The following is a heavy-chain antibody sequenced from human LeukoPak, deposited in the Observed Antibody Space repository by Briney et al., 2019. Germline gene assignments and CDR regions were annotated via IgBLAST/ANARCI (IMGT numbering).Heavy chain of an antibody. Sequence: QPGRSLRLSCAASGFTFSSYGMHWVRQAPGKGLEWVAVISYDGSNKYYADSVKGRFTISRDNSKNTLYLQMNSLRAEDTAVYYCAKDTLLWFGELLKGKYYYYYGMDVWGQGTTVTVSS. CDR2: ISYDGSNK. CDR1: GFTFSSYG. CDR3: AKDTLLWFGELLKGKYYYYYGMDV. D-gene: IGHD3-10*01. V-gene: IGHV3-30*18. J-gene: IGHJ6*02.